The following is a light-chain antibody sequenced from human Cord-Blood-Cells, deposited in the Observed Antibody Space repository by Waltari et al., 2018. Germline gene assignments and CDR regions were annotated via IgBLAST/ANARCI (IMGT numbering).Light chain of an antibody. CDR3: QTWGTGIHV. CDR1: SGHSSYA. CDR2: LNSDVSH. V-gene: IGLV4-69*01. Sequence: QLVLTQSPSASASLGASVKLTCTLSSGHSSYAIAWHQQQPEKGPRYLMKLNSDVSHSKGDGIPDRFSGSSFGAERYLTISSLQSEDEADYYCQTWGTGIHVFGGGTKLTVL. J-gene: IGLJ3*02.